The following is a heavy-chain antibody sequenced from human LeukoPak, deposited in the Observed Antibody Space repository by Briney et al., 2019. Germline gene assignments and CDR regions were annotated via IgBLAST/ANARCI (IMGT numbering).Heavy chain of an antibody. CDR3: ARGNLAYDETLFDY. CDR1: GFTVSSNY. Sequence: GGSLRLSCAASGFTVSSNYMSWVRQAPGKGLEWVSSISSTSSYIYAADSLKGRFTISRDDAKNSLYLQMNSLRAEDTAVYYCARGNLAYDETLFDYWGQGTLVTVSS. V-gene: IGHV3-21*01. J-gene: IGHJ4*02. D-gene: IGHD5-12*01. CDR2: ISSTSSYI.